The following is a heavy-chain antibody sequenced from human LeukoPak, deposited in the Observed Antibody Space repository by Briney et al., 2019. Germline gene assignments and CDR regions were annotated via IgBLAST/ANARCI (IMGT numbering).Heavy chain of an antibody. CDR1: GGSFSGYY. CDR3: ARVDIVVVPAPHYYGMDV. J-gene: IGHJ6*04. D-gene: IGHD2-2*03. Sequence: SETLSLTCAVYGGSFSGYYWSWIRQPPGKGLEGIGEINHSGSTNYNPSLKSRVTISVDTSKNQFSLKLSSVTAADTAVYYCARVDIVVVPAPHYYGMDVWGKGTTVTVSS. CDR2: INHSGST. V-gene: IGHV4-34*01.